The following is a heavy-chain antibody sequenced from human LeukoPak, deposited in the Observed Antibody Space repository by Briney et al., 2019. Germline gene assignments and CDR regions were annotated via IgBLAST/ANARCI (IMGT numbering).Heavy chain of an antibody. CDR3: ATAVAGNYYYYGMDV. Sequence: ASVKVSCKASGYTFTSYGISWVRQAPGQGLEWMGWISAYNGNTNYAQKLQGRVTMTTDTSTSTAYMELRSLRSEDTAVYYCATAVAGNYYYYGMDVWGQGTTVTVSS. J-gene: IGHJ6*02. CDR1: GYTFTSYG. V-gene: IGHV1-18*01. D-gene: IGHD6-19*01. CDR2: ISAYNGNT.